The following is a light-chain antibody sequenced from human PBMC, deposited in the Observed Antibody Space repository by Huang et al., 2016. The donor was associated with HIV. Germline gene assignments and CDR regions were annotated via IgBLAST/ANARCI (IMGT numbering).Light chain of an antibody. J-gene: IGKJ1*01. CDR3: QQYSASPWT. CDR1: QNVTNDY. Sequence: EIMLTQSPDTLSLSPGERGALSCGASQNVTNDYLALYQQKSGQPPRLLIDGSSGRATGVPVRFGGSGSGTEFILTIDRLEPEDFASYFCQQYSASPWTFGPGTKLEV. CDR2: GSS. V-gene: IGKV3-20*01.